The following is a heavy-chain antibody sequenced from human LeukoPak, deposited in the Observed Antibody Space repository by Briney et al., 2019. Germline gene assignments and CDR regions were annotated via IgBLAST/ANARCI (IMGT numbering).Heavy chain of an antibody. Sequence: GGSLRLSCAASGFTFSSYAMSWVRQAPGKGLEWVSAISGSGGSTYYADSVKGRFTISRDNSKNTLYLQMNSLRAEDTAVYYCANLAYCGGDCYLFDYWGQGTLVTVSS. CDR2: ISGSGGST. CDR1: GFTFSSYA. CDR3: ANLAYCGGDCYLFDY. J-gene: IGHJ4*02. D-gene: IGHD2-21*02. V-gene: IGHV3-23*01.